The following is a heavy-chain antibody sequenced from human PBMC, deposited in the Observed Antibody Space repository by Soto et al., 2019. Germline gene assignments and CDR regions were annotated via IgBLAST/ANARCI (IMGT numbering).Heavy chain of an antibody. V-gene: IGHV1-69*01. CDR3: ARDSLDYYDSSGPMKY. J-gene: IGHJ4*02. D-gene: IGHD3-22*01. CDR1: GGSFSSYA. Sequence: QVQLVQSGAEVKKPGSSVKVSCKASGGSFSSYAISWVRQAPGQGLELMGGIIPIFGTANYAQKFQGRVTITADESTSTAYMELSSLRSEDTAVYYCARDSLDYYDSSGPMKYWGQGTLVTVSS. CDR2: IIPIFGTA.